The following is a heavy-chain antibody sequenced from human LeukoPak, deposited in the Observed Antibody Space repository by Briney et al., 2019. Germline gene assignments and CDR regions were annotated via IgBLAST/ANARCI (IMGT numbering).Heavy chain of an antibody. V-gene: IGHV5-51*01. J-gene: IGHJ4*02. D-gene: IGHD2-21*01. Sequence: GESLKISCKGSGYSFTSYWIAWVRQMPGKGPEWMGIIYPGDSDTRYSPPFQGQVTISADKSISTAYLQWSSLKASDTAMYYCARQYGGDAGPLDYWGPGTLVTVSS. CDR2: IYPGDSDT. CDR3: ARQYGGDAGPLDY. CDR1: GYSFTSYW.